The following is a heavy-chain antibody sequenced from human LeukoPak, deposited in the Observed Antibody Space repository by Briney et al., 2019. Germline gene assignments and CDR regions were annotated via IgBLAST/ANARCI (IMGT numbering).Heavy chain of an antibody. Sequence: ASVKVSCKASGYTFTSYYMHWLRQAPGQGLEWMGIINPSDGSTSYAQKFQGRVTMTRDTSTSTAYMELSSLRSEDTAVYYCARDRGVVVVPAAMKWGYYYGMDVWGQGTTVTVSS. V-gene: IGHV1-46*01. CDR2: INPSDGST. CDR3: ARDRGVVVVPAAMKWGYYYGMDV. CDR1: GYTFTSYY. D-gene: IGHD2-2*01. J-gene: IGHJ6*02.